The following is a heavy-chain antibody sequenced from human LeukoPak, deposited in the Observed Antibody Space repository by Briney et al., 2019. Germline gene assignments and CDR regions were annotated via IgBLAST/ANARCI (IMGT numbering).Heavy chain of an antibody. CDR2: IRYDGSNK. CDR3: ARGQVTAVTGLASFDI. J-gene: IGHJ3*02. CDR1: GFTFSSYG. D-gene: IGHD4-17*01. V-gene: IGHV3-30*02. Sequence: GGSLRLSCAASGFTFSSYGMHWVRQAPGKGLEWVAFIRYDGSNKYYADSVKGRFTISRDNSKNTLYLQMNSLRADDTAVYYCARGQVTAVTGLASFDIWGQGTWVIVSS.